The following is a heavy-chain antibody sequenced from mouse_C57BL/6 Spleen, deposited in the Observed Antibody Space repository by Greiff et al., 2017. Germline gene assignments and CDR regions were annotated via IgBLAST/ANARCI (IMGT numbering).Heavy chain of an antibody. CDR2: IYPGDGDT. CDR3: ARGGGSSLALDY. D-gene: IGHD1-1*01. CDR1: GYAFSSSW. V-gene: IGHV1-82*01. J-gene: IGHJ2*01. Sequence: QVQLKESGPELVKPGASVKISCKASGYAFSSSWMNWVKQRPGKGLEWIGRIYPGDGDTNYNGKFKGKATLTADKSSSTAYMQLSSLTSEDSAVYFCARGGGSSLALDYWGQGTTLTVSS.